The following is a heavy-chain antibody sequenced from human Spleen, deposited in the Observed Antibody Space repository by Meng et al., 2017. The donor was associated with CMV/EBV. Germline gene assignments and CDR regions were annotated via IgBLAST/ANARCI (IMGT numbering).Heavy chain of an antibody. D-gene: IGHD6-6*01. J-gene: IGHJ5*02. CDR1: GFSLSNIRMG. CDR3: ARGGGVGIAARPGWFDP. CDR2: IYYSGST. V-gene: IGHV4-61*01. Sequence: SGPTLVKPTEPLTLTCTVSGFSLSNIRMGVSWIRQPPGKGLEWIGYIYYSGSTNYNPSLKSRVTISVDTSKTHFSLKLTSVTAADTAVYYCARGGGVGIAARPGWFDPWGQGTLVTVSS.